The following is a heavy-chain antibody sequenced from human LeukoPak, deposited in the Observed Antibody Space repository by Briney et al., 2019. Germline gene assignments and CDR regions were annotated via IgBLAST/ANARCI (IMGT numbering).Heavy chain of an antibody. CDR2: VNPNSCHT. J-gene: IGHJ4*02. Sequence: ASVKLSCKASGYTFTSCDDNWVRQATGQGLEWMGWVNPNSCHTGYAQKFQGRVTMTTNTSISTAHRELGSVRSDDARGYYCARGVPGSYCSGGRCPPFDSWGPGTLVSASS. CDR1: GYTFTSCD. D-gene: IGHD2-15*01. CDR3: ARGVPGSYCSGGRCPPFDS. V-gene: IGHV1-8*01.